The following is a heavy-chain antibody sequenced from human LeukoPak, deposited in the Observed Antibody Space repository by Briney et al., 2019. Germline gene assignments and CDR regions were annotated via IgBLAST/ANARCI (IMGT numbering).Heavy chain of an antibody. CDR3: AKEGYCSGGSCNGG. Sequence: GGSLRLSCAASGFTFCSHALSWGRPAPGKGLEWGSAISGSGGSTYYADSVKGRFTISRDNSKNTLYLQMNSLRAEDTAVYYCAKEGYCSGGSCNGGWGQGTLVTVSS. J-gene: IGHJ4*02. CDR1: GFTFCSHA. CDR2: ISGSGGST. D-gene: IGHD2-15*01. V-gene: IGHV3-23*01.